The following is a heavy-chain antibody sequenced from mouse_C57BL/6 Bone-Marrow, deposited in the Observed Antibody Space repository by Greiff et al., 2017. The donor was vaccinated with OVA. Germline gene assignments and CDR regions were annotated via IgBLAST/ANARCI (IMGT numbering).Heavy chain of an antibody. D-gene: IGHD2-2*01. Sequence: QVQLQQSGPELVKPGASVKISCKASGYSFTDYNMNWVKQRPGKGLEWIGRIYPGDGDTNYNEKFKGKATLTADKSSSTAYMQLSSLTSEDSAVYFCARWLRYFDVWGTGTTVTVSS. CDR2: IYPGDGDT. J-gene: IGHJ1*03. CDR1: GYSFTDYN. V-gene: IGHV1-82*01. CDR3: ARWLRYFDV.